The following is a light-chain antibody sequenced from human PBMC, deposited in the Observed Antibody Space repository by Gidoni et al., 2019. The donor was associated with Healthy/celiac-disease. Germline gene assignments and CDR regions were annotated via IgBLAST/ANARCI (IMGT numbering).Light chain of an antibody. Sequence: DIQMTQSPSSVYASVVDRLTITCRASQGISSWLALYQKKPGKAPKLLIYAASSLQSGVPSRFSGSGSGTDFTLTISSLQPEDFATYYCQQANSFPPGFGGGTKVEIK. V-gene: IGKV1-12*01. CDR2: AAS. CDR1: QGISSW. CDR3: QQANSFPPG. J-gene: IGKJ4*02.